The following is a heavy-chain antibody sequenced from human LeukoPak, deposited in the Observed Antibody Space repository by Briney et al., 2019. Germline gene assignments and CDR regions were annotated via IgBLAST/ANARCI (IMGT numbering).Heavy chain of an antibody. J-gene: IGHJ4*02. Sequence: GGSLRLSCAVSGFTFSSYGMHWVRQAPGKGLEWVAVIWYDGSNKYYADSVKGRFTISRDNSKNTLYLQMNSLRAEDTAVYYCARGSTVTTDFDYWGQGTLVTVSS. D-gene: IGHD4-17*01. V-gene: IGHV3-33*01. CDR2: IWYDGSNK. CDR1: GFTFSSYG. CDR3: ARGSTVTTDFDY.